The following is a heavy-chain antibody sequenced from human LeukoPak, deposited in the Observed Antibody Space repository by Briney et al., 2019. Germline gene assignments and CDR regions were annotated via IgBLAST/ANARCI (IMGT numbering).Heavy chain of an antibody. J-gene: IGHJ1*01. CDR1: GFTFSSYA. CDR2: ISGSGGST. V-gene: IGHV3-23*01. Sequence: GGSLRLSCAASGFTFSSYAMSWVRQAPGKGLEWVSAISGSGGSTYYADSVKGRFTISRDNSKNTLYLQMNSLRAEDTAVYYCAKDGYYYDSSGYYSRGRTNFQHWGQGTLVTVSS. D-gene: IGHD3-22*01. CDR3: AKDGYYYDSSGYYSRGRTNFQH.